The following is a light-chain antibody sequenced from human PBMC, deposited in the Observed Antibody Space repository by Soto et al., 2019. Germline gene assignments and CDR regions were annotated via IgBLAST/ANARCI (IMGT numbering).Light chain of an antibody. CDR1: QSVSSY. Sequence: EIVLTQSPATLSLSPGERATLSCRASQSVSSYLAWYHQKPGQAPRLLIYDASNRATGIPARFSGSGSGTDFTLTISSLEPEDFAVYYCQQRSNWPRALTFGGATKVEIK. J-gene: IGKJ4*01. V-gene: IGKV3-11*01. CDR3: QQRSNWPRALT. CDR2: DAS.